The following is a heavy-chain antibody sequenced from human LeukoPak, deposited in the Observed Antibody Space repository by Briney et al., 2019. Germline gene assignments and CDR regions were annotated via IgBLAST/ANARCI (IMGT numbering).Heavy chain of an antibody. V-gene: IGHV3-74*01. CDR2: INSDGSST. Sequence: GGSLRLSCAASGFTFSSYWMHWVRQAPGKGLVWVSRINSDGSSTSYAGSVKGRFTISRDNAKNTLYLQMNSLRAEDTAVYYCARDLGGYSYGLKTRYHYYGMDVWGQGTTVTVSS. D-gene: IGHD5-18*01. J-gene: IGHJ6*02. CDR1: GFTFSSYW. CDR3: ARDLGGYSYGLKTRYHYYGMDV.